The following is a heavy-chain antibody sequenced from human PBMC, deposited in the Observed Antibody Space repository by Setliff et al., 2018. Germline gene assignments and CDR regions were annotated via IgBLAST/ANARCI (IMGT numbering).Heavy chain of an antibody. CDR3: ARDRGGATKRDF. CDR2: VNPDGSDE. CDR1: GFTFSNFW. J-gene: IGHJ4*02. Sequence: GGSLRLSCAASGFTFSNFWMGWVRQAPGKGLEWVANVNPDGSDEYYVDSVKGRFTISRDNAKNSLYLQMNTLRAEDTAVYYCARDRGGATKRDFWGQGTLVTVSS. V-gene: IGHV3-7*03. D-gene: IGHD1-26*01.